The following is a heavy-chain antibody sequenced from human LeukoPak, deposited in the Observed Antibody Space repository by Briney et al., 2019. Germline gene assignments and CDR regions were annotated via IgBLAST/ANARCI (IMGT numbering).Heavy chain of an antibody. J-gene: IGHJ6*04. CDR1: GYTFTSYY. CDR2: INPSGGST. V-gene: IGHV1-46*01. D-gene: IGHD3-16*01. CDR3: ARGSNIKVGYGTLGY. Sequence: ASVKVSCKASGYTFTSYYMHWVRQAPGQGLEWMGIINPSGGSTSYAQKFQGRVTMTRDTSISTAYMELSRLRSDDTAVYYCARGSNIKVGYGTLGYWGKGTTVTVSS.